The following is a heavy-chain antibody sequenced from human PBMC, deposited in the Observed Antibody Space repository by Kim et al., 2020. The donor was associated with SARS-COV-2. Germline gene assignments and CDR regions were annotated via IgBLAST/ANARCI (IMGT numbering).Heavy chain of an antibody. CDR3: ARDRNTAMVYYYYGMDV. V-gene: IGHV3-30*04. CDR2: ISYDGSNK. Sequence: GGSLRLSCAASGFTFSSYAMHWVRQAPGKGLEWVAVISYDGSNKYYADSVKGRFTISRDNSKNTLYLQMNSLRAEDTAVYYCARDRNTAMVYYYYGMDVWGQGTTVTVSS. CDR1: GFTFSSYA. D-gene: IGHD5-18*01. J-gene: IGHJ6*02.